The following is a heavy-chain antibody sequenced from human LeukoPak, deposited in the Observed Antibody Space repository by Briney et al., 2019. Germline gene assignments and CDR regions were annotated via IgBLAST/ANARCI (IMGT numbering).Heavy chain of an antibody. D-gene: IGHD3-16*02. V-gene: IGHV1-18*01. Sequence: ASVKVSCKASGYSFTSYGISWVRQAPGQGLEWMGWISAYNGNTNYAQRLQGRVTMTTDTSTSTAYMELRSLRSDDTAVYYCARDFRPHDYVWGSYRTWGQGTLVTVSS. CDR2: ISAYNGNT. CDR1: GYSFTSYG. J-gene: IGHJ4*02. CDR3: ARDFRPHDYVWGSYRT.